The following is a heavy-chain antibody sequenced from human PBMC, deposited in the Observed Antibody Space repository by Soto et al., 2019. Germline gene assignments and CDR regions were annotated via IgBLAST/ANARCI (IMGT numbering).Heavy chain of an antibody. J-gene: IGHJ4*02. CDR3: ARVGIRNDWKGFEY. D-gene: IGHD1-1*01. CDR1: YGSGVSRGYY. CDR2: IYYSGST. Sequence: PLELIRVRCTVSYGSGVSRGYYWSFIRQPPGKGLECLAPIYYSGSTNQIPSLMSRDSISVDKSKHQFSLKLSSVPPEDTAVYYCARVGIRNDWKGFEYWDQGTLVTV. V-gene: IGHV4-61*08.